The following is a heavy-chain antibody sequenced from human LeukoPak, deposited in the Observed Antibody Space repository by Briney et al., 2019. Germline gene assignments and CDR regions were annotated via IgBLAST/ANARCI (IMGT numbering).Heavy chain of an antibody. V-gene: IGHV4-61*02. Sequence: PSETLSLTCTVSGGSISSSSYYWSWIRQPAGKGLEWIGRIYTSGSTNYNPSLKSRVTMSVDTSKNQFSLKLSSVTAADTAVYYCARDGYGSGSGDYWGQGTLVTVSS. D-gene: IGHD3-10*01. CDR3: ARDGYGSGSGDY. J-gene: IGHJ4*02. CDR2: IYTSGST. CDR1: GGSISSSSYY.